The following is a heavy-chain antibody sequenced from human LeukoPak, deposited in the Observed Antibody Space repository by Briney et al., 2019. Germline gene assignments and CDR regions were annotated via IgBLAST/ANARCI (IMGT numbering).Heavy chain of an antibody. CDR3: AGQVGARIRYYYTSGLDV. D-gene: IGHD1-26*01. J-gene: IGHJ6*02. CDR2: IYYSGST. CDR1: GGSISSYY. V-gene: IGHV4-59*12. Sequence: SETLSLTCTVSGGSISSYYWSWIRQPPGKGLEWIGCIYYSGSTNYNPSLKSRVTISLDTSKNEFPLRLKSLTAADTAVYYCAGQVGARIRYYYTSGLDVWGQGTTVAVSS.